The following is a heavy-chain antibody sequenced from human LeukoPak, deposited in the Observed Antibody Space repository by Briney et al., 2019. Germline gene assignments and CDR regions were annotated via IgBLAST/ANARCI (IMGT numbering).Heavy chain of an antibody. J-gene: IGHJ4*02. V-gene: IGHV3-23*01. D-gene: IGHD6-13*01. Sequence: GGSLRLSCAASGFTFSSYGMSWVRQAPGKGLEWVSAISGSGGSTYYADSVKGRFTISRDNSKNTLYLQMNSLRAEDTAVYYCATLRDSSTWANFDYWGQGTLVTVSS. CDR1: GFTFSSYG. CDR3: ATLRDSSTWANFDY. CDR2: ISGSGGST.